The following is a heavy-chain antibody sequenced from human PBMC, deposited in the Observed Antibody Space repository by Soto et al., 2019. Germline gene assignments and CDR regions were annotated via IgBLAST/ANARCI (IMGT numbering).Heavy chain of an antibody. J-gene: IGHJ6*02. CDR1: GFTFSDYY. V-gene: IGHV3-11*01. CDR2: ISSSGSTI. CDR3: ARDGTMVRGVIHYYYYYGMDV. D-gene: IGHD3-10*01. Sequence: PGGSLRLSCAAPGFTFSDYYMSWIRQAPGKGLEWVSYISSSGSTIYYADSVKGRFTISRDNAKNSLYLQMNSLRAEDTAVYYCARDGTMVRGVIHYYYYYGMDVWGQGTTVTVSS.